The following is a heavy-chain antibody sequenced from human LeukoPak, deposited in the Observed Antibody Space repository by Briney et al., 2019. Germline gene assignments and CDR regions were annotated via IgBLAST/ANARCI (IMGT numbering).Heavy chain of an antibody. V-gene: IGHV3-23*01. CDR3: ARNRPQGGSYHGHRYFDY. D-gene: IGHD1-26*01. J-gene: IGHJ4*02. Sequence: PGGSLRLSCGASGFTFSSYAMAWVRQAPGKGLEWVSAIRGTGSSTYYADSVKGRFAISRDNAKNSLYLQMNSLRAEDTAVYYCARNRPQGGSYHGHRYFDYWGQGTLVTVSS. CDR2: IRGTGSST. CDR1: GFTFSSYA.